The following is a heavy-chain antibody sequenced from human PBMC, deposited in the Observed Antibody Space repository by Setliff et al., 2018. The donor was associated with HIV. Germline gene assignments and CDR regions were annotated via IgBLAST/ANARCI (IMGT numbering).Heavy chain of an antibody. V-gene: IGHV1-69-2*01. CDR1: GYTFTDHD. CDR3: TRGTRYDFWSNYLTDYYFDY. CDR2: VDPADGET. Sequence: ASVKVSCKASGYTFTDHDIHWVHQAPGKGLEWMGRVDPADGETRYAEKFQGRVIIIADTSTHTAYMELSSLRSEDTAIYYCTRGTRYDFWSNYLTDYYFDYWGQGTLVTVSS. D-gene: IGHD3-3*01. J-gene: IGHJ4*02.